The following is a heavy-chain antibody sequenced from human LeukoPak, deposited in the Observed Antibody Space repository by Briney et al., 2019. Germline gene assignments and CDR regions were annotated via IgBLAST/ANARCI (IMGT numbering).Heavy chain of an antibody. J-gene: IGHJ4*02. CDR2: IYYSGST. V-gene: IGHV4-31*03. CDR1: GGSISSGGYY. CDR3: ARGDDGALDY. Sequence: SETLSLTCTVSGGSISSGGYYWSWIRQHPGKGLEWIGYIYYSGSTYYNPSLKSRVTISVDTSKNQFSLKLGSVTAADTAVYYCARGDDGALDYWGQGTLVTVSS. D-gene: IGHD4-17*01.